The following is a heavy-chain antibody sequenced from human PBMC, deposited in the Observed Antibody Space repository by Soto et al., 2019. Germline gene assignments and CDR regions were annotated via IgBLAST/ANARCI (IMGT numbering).Heavy chain of an antibody. CDR2: IWNDGSDK. D-gene: IGHD2-8*01. CDR3: AGSCPTGAACGIADS. V-gene: IGHV3-33*03. J-gene: IGHJ4*02. CDR1: GFSFSSHG. Sequence: QVQLVASGGGVVQPGGSLRVSCAASGFSFSSHGMHWVRQAPGKGLEWVAIIWNDGSDKRYADSVKGRFTISRDNSKNTLYLQMNRLRVEDTAVYYCAGSCPTGAACGIADSWGQGTLVSVSS.